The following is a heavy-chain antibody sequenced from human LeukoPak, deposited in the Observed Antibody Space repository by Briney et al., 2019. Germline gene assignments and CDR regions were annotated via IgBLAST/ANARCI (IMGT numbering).Heavy chain of an antibody. CDR1: GFTFSSSA. CDR2: ISISGDDT. J-gene: IGHJ4*02. D-gene: IGHD1-26*01. CDR3: ARPEWGTYLVAFDY. V-gene: IGHV3-23*01. Sequence: GGSLRLSCAASGFTFSSSAMSWVRQAPGKGLEWVSTISISGDDTYYAESVKGRFTISRDNSKNTLYLRMNSLRDEDTAVYFCARPEWGTYLVAFDYWGQGTLVTVSS.